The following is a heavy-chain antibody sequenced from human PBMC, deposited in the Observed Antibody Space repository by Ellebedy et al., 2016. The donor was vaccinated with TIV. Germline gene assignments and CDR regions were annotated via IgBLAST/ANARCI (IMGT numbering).Heavy chain of an antibody. CDR3: ARIPEY. CDR2: ISYSGST. CDR1: GRSISSYY. Sequence: SETLSLTXTVSGRSISSYYWSWIRQPPGKGLEWIGYISYSGSTNYNPSLKSRVTISVDTSKNRFSLKLSSVTAADTAVYYCARIPEYWGQGTLVTVSS. J-gene: IGHJ4*02. V-gene: IGHV4-59*01. D-gene: IGHD1-14*01.